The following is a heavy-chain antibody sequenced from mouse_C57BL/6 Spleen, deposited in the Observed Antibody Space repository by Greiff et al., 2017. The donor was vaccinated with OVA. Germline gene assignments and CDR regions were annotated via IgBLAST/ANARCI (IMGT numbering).Heavy chain of an antibody. CDR3: ASKKTFAY. CDR2: ISYDGSN. V-gene: IGHV3-6*01. J-gene: IGHJ3*01. CDR1: GYSITSGYY. Sequence: DVKLQESGPGLVKPSQSLSLTCSVTGYSITSGYYWNWIRQFPGNKLEWMGYISYDGSNNYNPSLKNRISITRDTSKNQFFLKLNSVTTEDTATYYCASKKTFAYWGQGTLVTVSA.